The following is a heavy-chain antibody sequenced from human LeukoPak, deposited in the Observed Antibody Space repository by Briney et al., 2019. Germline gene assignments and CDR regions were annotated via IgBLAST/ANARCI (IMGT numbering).Heavy chain of an antibody. CDR3: ARNPELGSDSTGYRAFDI. CDR1: GFTFSTYW. D-gene: IGHD3-22*01. CDR2: IKEDGSEK. V-gene: IGHV3-7*01. Sequence: GGSLRLSCAASGFTFSTYWTTWVRQTPGKGLEWVANIKEDGSEKYYVDSVKGRFTISRDNAKNSLYLQMNSLRAEDTAVYYCARNPELGSDSTGYRAFDIWGQGIMVTVSS. J-gene: IGHJ3*02.